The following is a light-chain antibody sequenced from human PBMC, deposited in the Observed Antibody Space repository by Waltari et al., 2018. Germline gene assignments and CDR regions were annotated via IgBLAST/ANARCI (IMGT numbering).Light chain of an antibody. CDR1: RSDFGGYAY. V-gene: IGLV2-11*01. Sequence: QSPLTQPRSVSGSPGQSITIACAGTRSDFGGYAYVSWYQQYPGKAPKLIIYDFTTRPSGVPDRFSGSKSANTASLTISGLQAEDEADYYCCSYAGSYIYVFGSGTKVTVL. J-gene: IGLJ1*01. CDR3: CSYAGSYIYV. CDR2: DFT.